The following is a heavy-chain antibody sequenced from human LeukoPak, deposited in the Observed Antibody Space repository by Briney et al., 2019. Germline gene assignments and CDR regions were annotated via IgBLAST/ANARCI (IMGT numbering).Heavy chain of an antibody. CDR1: GGTFSSYA. D-gene: IGHD3-22*01. CDR3: AAYDSSGYWYYFDY. V-gene: IGHV1-69*06. J-gene: IGHJ4*02. Sequence: ASVKVSCKASGGTFSSYAISWVRQAPGQGLEWMGGIIPIFGTANYAQKFQGRVTITADKSTSTAYMELSSLGSEDTAVYYCAAYDSSGYWYYFDYWGQGTLVTVSS. CDR2: IIPIFGTA.